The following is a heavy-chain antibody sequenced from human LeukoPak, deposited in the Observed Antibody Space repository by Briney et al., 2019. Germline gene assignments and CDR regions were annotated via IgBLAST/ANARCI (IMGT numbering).Heavy chain of an antibody. CDR2: INHSGST. Sequence: SETLSLTCTVSGGSISSYYWSWIRQPPGKGLEWIGEINHSGSTNYNPSLKSRVTISVDTSKNQFSLKLSSVTAADTAVYYCARSGGKEPIDIWGQGTMVTVSS. J-gene: IGHJ3*02. CDR1: GGSISSYY. CDR3: ARSGGKEPIDI. D-gene: IGHD4-23*01. V-gene: IGHV4-34*01.